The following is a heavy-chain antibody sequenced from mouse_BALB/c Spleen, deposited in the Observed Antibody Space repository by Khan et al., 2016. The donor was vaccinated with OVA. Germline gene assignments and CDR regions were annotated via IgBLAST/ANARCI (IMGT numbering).Heavy chain of an antibody. Sequence: EVELVESGGGLVKPGGSLKLSCAASGFTFSNYDMSWVRQTPEKRLEWVASISSDGNTYYPDSVKGRFTISRDNARKILYLHMSSLRSEDTAMYYCARGPYYGSSPCYFDYWGQGTTLTVSS. CDR2: ISSDGNT. J-gene: IGHJ2*01. CDR3: ARGPYYGSSPCYFDY. D-gene: IGHD1-1*01. V-gene: IGHV5-6-5*01. CDR1: GFTFSNYD.